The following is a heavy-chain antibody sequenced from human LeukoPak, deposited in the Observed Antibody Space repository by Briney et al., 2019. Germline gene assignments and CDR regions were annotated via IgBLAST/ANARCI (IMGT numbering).Heavy chain of an antibody. CDR2: IIPIFGTA. CDR1: GGTFSSYA. Sequence: VASVKVSCKASGGTFSSYAISWVRQAPGQGLEWMGGIIPIFGTANYAQKFQGRVTITTDESTSAAYMELSSMRSEDTAVYYCATTPPYYYYMDVWGKGTTVSVSS. J-gene: IGHJ6*03. D-gene: IGHD4-23*01. CDR3: ATTPPYYYYMDV. V-gene: IGHV1-69*05.